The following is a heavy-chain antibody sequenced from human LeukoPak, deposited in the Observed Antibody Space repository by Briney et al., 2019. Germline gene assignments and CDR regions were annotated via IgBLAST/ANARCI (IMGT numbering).Heavy chain of an antibody. J-gene: IGHJ5*02. CDR1: DGSISTSDYY. CDR3: ARALAVAGNNWFDP. Sequence: PSETLSLTCTVSDGSISTSDYYWGWIRQPPGKGLEWIGSIYYSGSTYYNPSLRGRVTIFVDTSKNQFSLKLSSVTAADTAVYYCARALAVAGNNWFDPWGQGTLVTVSS. D-gene: IGHD6-19*01. V-gene: IGHV4-39*07. CDR2: IYYSGST.